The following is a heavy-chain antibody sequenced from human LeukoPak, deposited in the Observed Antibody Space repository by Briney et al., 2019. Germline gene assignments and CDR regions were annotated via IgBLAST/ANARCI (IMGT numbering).Heavy chain of an antibody. CDR1: GYSISSGYY. V-gene: IGHV4-38-2*01. D-gene: IGHD1-1*01. J-gene: IGHJ3*02. CDR2: IYHSGST. Sequence: KPSETLSLTCAVSGYSISSGYYWGWIRHPPGKGLEWVGSIYHSGSTYYNPSRKSRVTISVDTSKNQLSLKLSSVPAADTAVYYCASVYNWNDVVAFDIWGQGTMVTVSS. CDR3: ASVYNWNDVVAFDI.